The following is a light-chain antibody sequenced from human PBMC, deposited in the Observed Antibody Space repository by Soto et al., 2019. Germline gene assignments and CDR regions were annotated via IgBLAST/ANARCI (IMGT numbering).Light chain of an antibody. V-gene: IGKV3D-20*02. Sequence: IVLTQSPGTLSLSPGESATLSCRASQSVNAAHLAWYQQKPGQAPRLLLQGASTRATGIPDRFSGSGSGTDFTLTISSLEPEDFAVYYCQERSGWPRGTFGGGTKVEIK. J-gene: IGKJ4*01. CDR1: QSVNAAH. CDR3: QERSGWPRGT. CDR2: GAS.